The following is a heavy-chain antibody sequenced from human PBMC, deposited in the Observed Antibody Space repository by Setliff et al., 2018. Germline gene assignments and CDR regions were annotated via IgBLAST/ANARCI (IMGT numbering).Heavy chain of an antibody. J-gene: IGHJ6*03. Sequence: GGSLRLSCLASGFTFDDYGMSWVRQAPGKGLEWVSGLSWRGDNIGYADSVKGRFTISRDNAKNSLYLQMNSLRGDDAAVYYCASDPSYASSLYYYLEVWGKGTTVTVS. V-gene: IGHV3-20*04. CDR3: ASDPSYASSLYYYLEV. CDR2: LSWRGDNI. CDR1: GFTFDDYG. D-gene: IGHD6-13*01.